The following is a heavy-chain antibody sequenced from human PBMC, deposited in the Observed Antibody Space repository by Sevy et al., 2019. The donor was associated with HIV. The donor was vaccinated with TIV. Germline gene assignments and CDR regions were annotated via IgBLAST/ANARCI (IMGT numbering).Heavy chain of an antibody. D-gene: IGHD1-26*01. Sequence: GGSLRLSCAASGFTFSSYAMSWVRQAPGKGLEWVSAISGSGAGTYYADSVKGRFTISRDNSKNTLYLQMSSLRAEDTAVYYCAEARGTYSYYYMDVWGKGTTVTVSS. J-gene: IGHJ6*03. CDR3: AEARGTYSYYYMDV. CDR2: ISGSGAGT. V-gene: IGHV3-23*01. CDR1: GFTFSSYA.